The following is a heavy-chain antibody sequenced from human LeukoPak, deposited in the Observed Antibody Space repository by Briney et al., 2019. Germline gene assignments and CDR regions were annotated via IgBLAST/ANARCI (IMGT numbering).Heavy chain of an antibody. D-gene: IGHD4-17*01. CDR3: AKDGPYGDHEIDC. V-gene: IGHV3-30*18. J-gene: IGHJ4*02. Sequence: GGSLRLSCAASGVTFSSYGMHWVRQAPGKGLEWVAIISYDGSSKSYANTVKGRFTISRDNSKNTLYLQMNSLRAEDTAVYYCAKDGPYGDHEIDCWGQGTLVTVSS. CDR2: ISYDGSSK. CDR1: GVTFSSYG.